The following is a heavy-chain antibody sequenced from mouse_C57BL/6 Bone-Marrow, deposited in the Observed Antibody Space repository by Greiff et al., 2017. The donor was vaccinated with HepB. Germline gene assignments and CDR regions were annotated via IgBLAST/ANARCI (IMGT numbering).Heavy chain of an antibody. Sequence: EVMLVESGGDLVKPGGSLKLSCAASGFTFSSYGMSWVRQTPDKRLEWVATISSGGSYTYYPDSVKGRFTISRDNAKNTLYLQMSSLKSEDTAMYYCARSYSNYGDYWGQGTTRTVSS. J-gene: IGHJ2*01. CDR2: ISSGGSYT. CDR3: ARSYSNYGDY. CDR1: GFTFSSYG. D-gene: IGHD2-5*01. V-gene: IGHV5-6*01.